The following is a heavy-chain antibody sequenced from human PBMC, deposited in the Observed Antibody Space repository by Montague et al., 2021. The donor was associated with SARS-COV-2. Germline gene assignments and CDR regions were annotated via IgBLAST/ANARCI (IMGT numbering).Heavy chain of an antibody. V-gene: IGHV4-4*07. J-gene: IGHJ6*02. Sequence: SETLSLTCTVSGGSISNYYCSWIRQPAGKGLVLIGRIYASGNTNYNPSLKSRVTMSVDTSKDQFSLKLRSVTAADTAVYYCARDRPRSYCYDSGTYTWGGYGMDVWGQGTTVAVSS. CDR1: GGSISNYY. CDR2: IYASGNT. D-gene: IGHD3-10*01. CDR3: ARDRPRSYCYDSGTYTWGGYGMDV.